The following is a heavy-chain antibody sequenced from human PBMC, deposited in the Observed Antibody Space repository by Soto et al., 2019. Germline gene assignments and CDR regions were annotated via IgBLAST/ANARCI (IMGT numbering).Heavy chain of an antibody. CDR2: INNSGST. V-gene: IGHV4-34*01. J-gene: IGHJ4*02. Sequence: LSLTCAVHGGSFRGYHWTWIRQPPGKGLEWIGEINNSGSTNDNPSLKSRVTISRDTSKNQFSLSLSSVTAADTAIYYCARGGYTSGWFRFWGQGILVTVSS. CDR1: GGSFRGYH. D-gene: IGHD6-19*01. CDR3: ARGGYTSGWFRF.